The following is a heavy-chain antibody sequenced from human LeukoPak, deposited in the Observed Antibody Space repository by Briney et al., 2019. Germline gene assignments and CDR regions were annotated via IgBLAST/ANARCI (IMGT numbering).Heavy chain of an antibody. V-gene: IGHV3-43*01. CDR2: ISWDGGST. CDR1: GFTFDDYT. D-gene: IGHD3-22*01. J-gene: IGHJ4*02. CDR3: AKDDERYYDSSGYNY. Sequence: PGGSLRLSCAASGFTFDDYTMHWVRQAPGKGLEWVSLISWDGGSTYYADSVKGRFTISRDNSKNSLYLQMNSLRTEDTALYYCAKDDERYYDSSGYNYWGQGTLVTVSS.